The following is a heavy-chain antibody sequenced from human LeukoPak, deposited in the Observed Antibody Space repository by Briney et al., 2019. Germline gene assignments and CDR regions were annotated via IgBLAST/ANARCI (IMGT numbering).Heavy chain of an antibody. CDR3: ARDQGRSGYDFPHISDY. V-gene: IGHV1-69*13. Sequence: ASVKVSCKASGGTFSSYAISWVRQAPGQGLEWMGGIIPIFGTANYAQKFQGRVTITADESTSTAYMELSSLRSEDTAVYYCARDQGRSGYDFPHISDYWGQGTLVTVSS. CDR1: GGTFSSYA. CDR2: IIPIFGTA. J-gene: IGHJ4*02. D-gene: IGHD5-12*01.